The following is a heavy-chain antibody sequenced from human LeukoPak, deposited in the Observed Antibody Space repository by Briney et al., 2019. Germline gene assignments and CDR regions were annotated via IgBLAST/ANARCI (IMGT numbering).Heavy chain of an antibody. CDR3: ARVRNDFWSGASAYFDY. CDR2: IYYSVST. CDR1: GGSISSYY. D-gene: IGHD3-3*01. J-gene: IGHJ4*02. V-gene: IGHV4-59*01. Sequence: SETLSLTCTVSGGSISSYYWSWIRQPPGKGLEWIGYIYYSVSTNYNPSLKRRVTISVDTSKNQFSLKLSSVTAADTAVYYCARVRNDFWSGASAYFDYWGQGTLVTVSS.